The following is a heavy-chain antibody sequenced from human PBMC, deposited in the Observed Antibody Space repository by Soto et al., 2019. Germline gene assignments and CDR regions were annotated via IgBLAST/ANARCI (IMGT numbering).Heavy chain of an antibody. V-gene: IGHV1-2*02. Sequence: GASVKVSCKVSGYPFTTYYIHWVRQAPGQGLEWMGWIDPRSGGTVYEQKFQGRVTMTRDTSISTVYMDLSGLTSDDTAPYYCATDDYGIFPYWGQGSLVTVSS. CDR3: ATDDYGIFPY. D-gene: IGHD3-10*01. J-gene: IGHJ4*02. CDR1: GYPFTTYY. CDR2: IDPRSGGT.